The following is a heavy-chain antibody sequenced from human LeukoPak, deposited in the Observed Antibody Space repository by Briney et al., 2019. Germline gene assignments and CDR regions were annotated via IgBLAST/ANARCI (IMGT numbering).Heavy chain of an antibody. J-gene: IGHJ4*02. V-gene: IGHV1-69*01. CDR2: IIPIFGTA. CDR3: ARDRGPGGESSTRLGPFQFDY. D-gene: IGHD2-2*01. Sequence: SVKVSCKASGGTFSSYAISWVRQAPGQGLEWMGGIIPIFGTANYAQKFQGRVTITADESTSTAYMELSSLRSEDTAVYYCARDRGPGGESSTRLGPFQFDYWGQGTLVTVSS. CDR1: GGTFSSYA.